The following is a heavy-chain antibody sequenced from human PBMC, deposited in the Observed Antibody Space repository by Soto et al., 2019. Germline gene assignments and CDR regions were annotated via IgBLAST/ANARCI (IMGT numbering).Heavy chain of an antibody. CDR2: IYHSGST. Sequence: SETLSLTCAVSGGSISSSNWWSWVRQPPGKGLEWIGEIYHSGSTNYNPSLKSRVTISLDKSKNQFSLKLNSVTAADTAVYYCARTGASGGSYFDYWGQGTLVTVSS. CDR1: GGSISSSNW. V-gene: IGHV4-4*02. J-gene: IGHJ4*02. D-gene: IGHD1-26*01. CDR3: ARTGASGGSYFDY.